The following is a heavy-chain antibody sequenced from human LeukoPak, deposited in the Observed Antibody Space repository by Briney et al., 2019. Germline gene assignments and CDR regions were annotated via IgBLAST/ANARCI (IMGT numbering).Heavy chain of an antibody. V-gene: IGHV3-48*01. J-gene: IGHJ4*02. CDR1: GFTFSSYS. D-gene: IGHD4-11*01. Sequence: GGSLRLSCTASGFTFSSYSMNWVRQAPGKGLEWFSHISSRSSDIYYADSVKGRFTISRDNAKNSMFLQMNSLRAEDTAVYYCASSTTTVTTSRYFDHWGQGTLVTVSS. CDR3: ASSTTTVTTSRYFDH. CDR2: ISSRSSDI.